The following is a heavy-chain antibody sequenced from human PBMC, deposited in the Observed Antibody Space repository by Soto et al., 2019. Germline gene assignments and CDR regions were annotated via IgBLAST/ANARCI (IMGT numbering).Heavy chain of an antibody. D-gene: IGHD3-10*01. J-gene: IGHJ5*02. CDR2: VSASNGKT. Sequence: QIQLVQSGSEVRMPGASVKVSCKASGYIFTTYSITWVRQAPGQGLEWMGWVSASNGKTNYAQKFEDRVTMTTDTSTTTAYMELRILRSDDTAVYYCAREAFGVQASWFDPWGQGTLVTVSS. CDR1: GYIFTTYS. CDR3: AREAFGVQASWFDP. V-gene: IGHV1-18*01.